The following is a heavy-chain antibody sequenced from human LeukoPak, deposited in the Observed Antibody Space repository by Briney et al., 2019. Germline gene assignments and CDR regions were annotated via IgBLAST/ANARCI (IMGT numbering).Heavy chain of an antibody. D-gene: IGHD2-2*01. Sequence: GGSLRLSCAASGFTFSSYAMSWVRQAPGKGLEWVSAISGSGGSTYYADSVKGRFTISRDNSKNTLYLQMNSLRAEDTAVYYCAKDLSDAVVVPAASEFDYWGQGTLVTVSS. CDR3: AKDLSDAVVVPAASEFDY. V-gene: IGHV3-23*01. CDR1: GFTFSSYA. J-gene: IGHJ4*02. CDR2: ISGSGGST.